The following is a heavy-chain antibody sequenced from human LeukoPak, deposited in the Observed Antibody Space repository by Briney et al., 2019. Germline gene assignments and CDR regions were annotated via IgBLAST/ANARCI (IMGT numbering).Heavy chain of an antibody. CDR2: FDPEDGET. CDR3: ARDRATTDRRYYYYMDV. V-gene: IGHV1-24*01. Sequence: GASVKVSCKVSGYTLTELSMHWVRQAPGKGLEWMGSFDPEDGETLYAQKFQGRVTMTRDVSTSTVYMELSSLRSEDTAVYYCARDRATTDRRYYYYMDVWGKGTTVTVSS. J-gene: IGHJ6*03. CDR1: GYTLTELS. D-gene: IGHD1-26*01.